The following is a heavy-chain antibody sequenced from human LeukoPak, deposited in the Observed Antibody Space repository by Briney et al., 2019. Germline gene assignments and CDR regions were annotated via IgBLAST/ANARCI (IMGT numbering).Heavy chain of an antibody. CDR2: INPNSGGT. Sequence: ASVKVSCKASGYTFTGYYMHWVRQAPGQGLEWMGWINPNSGGTNYAQRFQGRVTMTRDTSSSTVYMELSRLRSDDTAFYYCARTLYVAAVPGGLDYWGQGTLVTVSS. J-gene: IGHJ4*02. V-gene: IGHV1-2*02. CDR3: ARTLYVAAVPGGLDY. D-gene: IGHD6-13*01. CDR1: GYTFTGYY.